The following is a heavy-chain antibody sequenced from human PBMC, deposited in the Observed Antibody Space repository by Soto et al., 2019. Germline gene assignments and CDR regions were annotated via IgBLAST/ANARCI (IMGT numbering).Heavy chain of an antibody. D-gene: IGHD6-13*01. CDR3: ATCARAAPNYYYYYGMDV. Sequence: VASVKVSCKVSGYALTELSMHWVRQAPGKGLEWMGGFDPEDGETIYAQKFQGRVTMTEDTSTDTAYMELSSLRSEDTAVYYCATCARAAPNYYYYYGMDVWGQGTTVTVSS. J-gene: IGHJ6*02. V-gene: IGHV1-24*01. CDR1: GYALTELS. CDR2: FDPEDGET.